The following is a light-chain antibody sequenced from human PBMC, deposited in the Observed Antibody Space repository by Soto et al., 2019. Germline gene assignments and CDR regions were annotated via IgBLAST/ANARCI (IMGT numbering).Light chain of an antibody. Sequence: QSALTQPASVSGSPGQSITISCTGTSSDIGGYDYVSWYQHHPGKAPKFIIYGVTNRPSGVSHRFSGSKPANTASLTISGLQAEDEADYYCSSYTSSSWVFGGGTKLTVL. V-gene: IGLV2-14*01. CDR3: SSYTSSSWV. J-gene: IGLJ3*02. CDR1: SSDIGGYDY. CDR2: GVT.